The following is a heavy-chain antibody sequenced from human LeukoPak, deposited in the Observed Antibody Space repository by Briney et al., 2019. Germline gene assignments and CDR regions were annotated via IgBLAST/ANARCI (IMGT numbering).Heavy chain of an antibody. CDR3: VRDSDYQRNSGGLYAHYDALDI. J-gene: IGHJ3*02. CDR2: ITSAGRAI. V-gene: IGHV3-11*04. CDR1: GFTFSDFY. Sequence: GGSLRLSCAASGFTFSDFYMSWIRQAPGKGLEWVSYITSAGRAIYYADSVQGRFTISRDNARNSLYLQMNGLRAEDTAVYYCVRDSDYQRNSGGLYAHYDALDIWGHGTMVTVSS. D-gene: IGHD2-21*01.